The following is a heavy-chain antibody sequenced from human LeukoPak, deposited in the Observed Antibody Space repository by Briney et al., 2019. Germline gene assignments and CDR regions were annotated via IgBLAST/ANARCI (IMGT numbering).Heavy chain of an antibody. V-gene: IGHV3-48*03. CDR1: GFSFTNFW. J-gene: IGHJ4*02. D-gene: IGHD2-15*01. CDR2: ISSSGSTI. Sequence: GGSLRLSCAVSGFSFTNFWMSWVRQAPGRGLEWVSYISSSGSTIYYADSVKGRFTISRDNAKNSLYLQMNSLRAEDTAVYYCARSAHCSGGSCYVGYFDYWGQGTLVTVSS. CDR3: ARSAHCSGGSCYVGYFDY.